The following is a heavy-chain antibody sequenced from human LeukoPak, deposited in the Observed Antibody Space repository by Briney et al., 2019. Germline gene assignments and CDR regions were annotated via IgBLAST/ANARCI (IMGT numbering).Heavy chain of an antibody. V-gene: IGHV4-59*01. CDR1: GGSISSYY. J-gene: IGHJ6*02. Sequence: PSETLSLICTVSGGSISSYYWSWIGQPPGKGLEWIGYIYYSGSTNYNPSLKSRVTISVDTSKNQFSLKLSSVTAADTAVYYCARDQEGMDVWGQGTTVTVSS. CDR3: ARDQEGMDV. CDR2: IYYSGST.